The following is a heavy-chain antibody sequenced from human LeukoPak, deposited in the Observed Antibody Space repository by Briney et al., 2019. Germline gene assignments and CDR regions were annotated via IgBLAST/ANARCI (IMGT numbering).Heavy chain of an antibody. CDR2: IHTSGST. J-gene: IGHJ4*02. D-gene: IGHD6-19*01. CDR3: ARRDISSGWSFDS. V-gene: IGHV4-4*07. Sequence: SETLSLACTVSGGSISNYHWSWIRQPAGKGLEWIGQIHTSGSTNYNPPLKSRVSMSIDTPENHLSLTRRSVTAADTAVYYCARRDISSGWSFDSWGQGTLVTVSS. CDR1: GGSISNYH.